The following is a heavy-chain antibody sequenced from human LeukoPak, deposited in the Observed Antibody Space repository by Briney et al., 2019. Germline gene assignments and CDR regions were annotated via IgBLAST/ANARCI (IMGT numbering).Heavy chain of an antibody. CDR3: ASVVPSVSSAYFDY. CDR2: INHSGST. V-gene: IGHV4-34*01. J-gene: IGHJ4*02. Sequence: PSETLSLTCAVYGGSFSGCYWSWIRQPPGKGLEWIGEINHSGSTNYNPSLKSRVTISVDTSKNQFSLKLSSVTAADTAVYYCASVVPSVSSAYFDYWGQGTLVTVSS. D-gene: IGHD6-19*01. CDR1: GGSFSGCY.